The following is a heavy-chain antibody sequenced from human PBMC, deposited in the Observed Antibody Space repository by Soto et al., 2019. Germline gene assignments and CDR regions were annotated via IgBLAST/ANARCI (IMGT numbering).Heavy chain of an antibody. CDR2: ISSSSSTI. Sequence: GGSLRLSCAASGFTFSSYSMNWVRQAPGKGLEWVSYISSSSSTIYYADSVKGRFTISRDNAKNSLYLQMNSLRAEDTAVYYYAGTYYDFWSGPKDAFDIRGHGTMVTVSS. CDR3: AGTYYDFWSGPKDAFDI. D-gene: IGHD3-3*01. CDR1: GFTFSSYS. J-gene: IGHJ3*02. V-gene: IGHV3-48*01.